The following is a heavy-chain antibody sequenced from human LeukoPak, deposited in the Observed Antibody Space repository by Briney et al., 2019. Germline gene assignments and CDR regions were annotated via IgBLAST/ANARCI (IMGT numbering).Heavy chain of an antibody. CDR1: GFTFSSYS. D-gene: IGHD5-12*01. Sequence: GGSLRLSCAASGFTFSSYSISWVRQAPGKGLEWVSSISSSSNYIYYADSVKGRFTISRDNAKNSLYLQMNSLRAEDTAVYHCARVRSGYDSLDYWGQGTLVTVSS. J-gene: IGHJ4*02. CDR3: ARVRSGYDSLDY. V-gene: IGHV3-21*01. CDR2: ISSSSNYI.